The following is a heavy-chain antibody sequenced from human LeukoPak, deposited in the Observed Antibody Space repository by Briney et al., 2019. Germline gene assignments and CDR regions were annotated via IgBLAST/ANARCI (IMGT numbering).Heavy chain of an antibody. CDR2: IYHSGTT. CDR3: ARHIGGGIEDMDV. D-gene: IGHD3-16*02. J-gene: IGHJ6*03. V-gene: IGHV4-59*11. Sequence: SETLSLTCTVSGGSISSHYWSWIRQPPGKGLEWIGQIYHSGTTNYNPSLKSRVTISVDTSKNQFSLKLTSVTAADTAVYYCARHIGGGIEDMDVWGKGTKVIVSS. CDR1: GGSISSHY.